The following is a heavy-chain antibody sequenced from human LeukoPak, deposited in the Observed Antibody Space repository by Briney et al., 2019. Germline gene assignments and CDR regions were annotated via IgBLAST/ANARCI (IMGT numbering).Heavy chain of an antibody. CDR1: GFTFSTYR. J-gene: IGHJ4*02. V-gene: IGHV3-74*01. CDR3: VTGLDSRGNS. Sequence: GGSLRLSCAASGFTFSTYRMHWVRQAPGKGLLWVSRIEGDGSGTTYADSVKGRFTISRDNAKSALYLQMNSLRDEDTAVYYCVTGLDSRGNSWGQGTLVTVSS. D-gene: IGHD3-9*01. CDR2: IEGDGSGT.